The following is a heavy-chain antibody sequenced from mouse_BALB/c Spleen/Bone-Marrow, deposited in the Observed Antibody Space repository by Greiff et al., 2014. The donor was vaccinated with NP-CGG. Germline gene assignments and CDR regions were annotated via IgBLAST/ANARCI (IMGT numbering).Heavy chain of an antibody. Sequence: VQLQQSGPELVKPGASVKISCKTSGYTFTEYTMHWVKQSHGKSLEWIGTINPNNGGTSYNQKSKGKATLTVDKSSSAAYMELRSLTSEGSAVYYCARRIPYGYAMDYWGQGTSVTVSS. CDR2: INPNNGGT. CDR1: GYTFTEYT. V-gene: IGHV1-22*01. J-gene: IGHJ4*01. D-gene: IGHD2-2*01. CDR3: ARRIPYGYAMDY.